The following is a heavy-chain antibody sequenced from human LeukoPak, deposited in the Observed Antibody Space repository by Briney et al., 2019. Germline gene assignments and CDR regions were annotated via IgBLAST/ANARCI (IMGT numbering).Heavy chain of an antibody. V-gene: IGHV3-30*18. D-gene: IGHD1-26*01. CDR3: AKETGRWELE. CDR2: ISNDGSNK. J-gene: IGHJ4*02. CDR1: GFTFSNYG. Sequence: GGSLRLSCAASGFTFSNYGIHWVRQAPGKGLEWGAVISNDGSNKYYADSVKGRFTISRDNSENTLYLQMNSLRAEDTAVYYCAKETGRWELEWGQGTLVTVSS.